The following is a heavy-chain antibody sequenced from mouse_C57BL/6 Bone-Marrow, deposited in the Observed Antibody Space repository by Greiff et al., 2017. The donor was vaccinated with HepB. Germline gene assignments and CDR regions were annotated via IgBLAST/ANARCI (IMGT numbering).Heavy chain of an antibody. J-gene: IGHJ3*01. CDR3: TRCNYRPSTWFAY. Sequence: EVQLQQSGTVLARPGASVKMSCKTSGYTFTSYWMHWVKQRPGQGLEWIGAIYPGNSDTSYNQKFKGKAKLTAVTSASTAYMELSSLTNEDSAVYYCTRCNYRPSTWFAYWGQGTLVTVSA. D-gene: IGHD2-1*01. CDR1: GYTFTSYW. CDR2: IYPGNSDT. V-gene: IGHV1-5*01.